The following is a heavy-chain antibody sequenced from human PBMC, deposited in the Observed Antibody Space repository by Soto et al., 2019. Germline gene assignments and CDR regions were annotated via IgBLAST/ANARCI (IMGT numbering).Heavy chain of an antibody. CDR2: IIPIVDIA. J-gene: IGHJ4*02. V-gene: IGHV1-69*02. D-gene: IGHD6-19*01. CDR1: GGTFSSYS. Sequence: SVKVSCKASGGTFSSYSISWVRHAPGQGLEWMGRIIPIVDIATYAQKLEGRVTITADKSTSTAYMELSSLRSEDTAVYYCARVTAVAGNYFDYWGQGTQVTVSS. CDR3: ARVTAVAGNYFDY.